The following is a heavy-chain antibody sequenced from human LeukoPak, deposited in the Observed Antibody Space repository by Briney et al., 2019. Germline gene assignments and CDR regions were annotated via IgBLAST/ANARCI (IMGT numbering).Heavy chain of an antibody. J-gene: IGHJ4*02. D-gene: IGHD2-15*01. CDR2: MNPNSGNT. CDR1: GYTFTSYD. CDR3: ARGLGYCSGGSCSHFDY. V-gene: IGHV1-8*01. Sequence: ASVKVSCTASGYTFTSYDINWVRQATGQGLEWMGWMNPNSGNTGYAQKFQGRVTMTTNTSISTAYMELSSLRSEDTAVYYCARGLGYCSGGSCSHFDYWGLGTVVTVSS.